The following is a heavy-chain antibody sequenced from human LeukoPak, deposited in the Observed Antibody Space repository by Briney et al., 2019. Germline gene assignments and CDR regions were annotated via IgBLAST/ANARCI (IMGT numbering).Heavy chain of an antibody. CDR1: GFTFRSYA. CDR3: ASYDSGSYYKGFDY. V-gene: IGHV3-23*01. J-gene: IGHJ4*02. CDR2: ISGNGGST. D-gene: IGHD3-10*01. Sequence: GGALKVSWAASGFTFRSYAMTWFRQPPGKGLEWVSAISGNGGSTYYADSVQGRFTISRDNSKNTLYLQMNSLRAEDTAVYYCASYDSGSYYKGFDYWGQGTLVTVSS.